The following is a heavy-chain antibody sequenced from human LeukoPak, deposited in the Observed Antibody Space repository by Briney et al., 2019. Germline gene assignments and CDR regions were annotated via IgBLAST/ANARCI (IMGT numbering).Heavy chain of an antibody. CDR3: ARNGYSSGWSVYYYYGMDV. Sequence: PGGSLRLSCAASGFTFSSYAMHWVRQAPGKGLEWVAVISYDGSNKYYADSVKGRFTISRDNSKNTLYLRMNSLRAEDTAVYYCARNGYSSGWSVYYYYGMDVWGKGTTVTVSS. V-gene: IGHV3-30*04. CDR1: GFTFSSYA. J-gene: IGHJ6*04. CDR2: ISYDGSNK. D-gene: IGHD6-19*01.